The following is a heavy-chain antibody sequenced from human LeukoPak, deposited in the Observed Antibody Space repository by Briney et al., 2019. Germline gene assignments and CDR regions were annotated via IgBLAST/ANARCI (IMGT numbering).Heavy chain of an antibody. CDR3: AIGSYCSGGSCYPLFDY. CDR2: IYSDGST. Sequence: PGGSLRLSCAASGFTVNNNYMNWARQAPGKGLEWVSGIYSDGSTYYADSVKGRFTISRDSSKNTLYLQMNSLRAEDTAVYYCAIGSYCSGGSCYPLFDYWGRGTLVTVSS. CDR1: GFTVNNNY. V-gene: IGHV3-53*01. D-gene: IGHD2-15*01. J-gene: IGHJ4*02.